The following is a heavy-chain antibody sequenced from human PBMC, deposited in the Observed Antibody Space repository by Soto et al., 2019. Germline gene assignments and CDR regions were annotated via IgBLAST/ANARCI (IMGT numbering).Heavy chain of an antibody. J-gene: IGHJ4*02. D-gene: IGHD3-9*01. V-gene: IGHV3-21*01. Sequence: VGSLRVSCAASGITFSSYSMNWVRQAPGKGLEWVSSISSSSSYIYYADSVKGRFTISRDNAKNSLYLQMNSLRAEDTAVYYCARKYDILTGYDYWGQGTLVTVSS. CDR2: ISSSSSYI. CDR3: ARKYDILTGYDY. CDR1: GITFSSYS.